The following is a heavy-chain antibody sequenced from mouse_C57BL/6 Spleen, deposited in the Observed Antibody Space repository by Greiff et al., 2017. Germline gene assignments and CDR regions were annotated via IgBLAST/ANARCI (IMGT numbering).Heavy chain of an antibody. CDR3: ARDYDEGPDY. Sequence: EVQLQQSGPELVKPGASVKISCKASGYSFTGYYMNWVKQSPDKSLEWIGEINPSTGGTTYNQKFKAKATLTVDKSSSPAHMQLKSLTSEDSAVYYCARDYDEGPDYWGQGTTLTVSS. D-gene: IGHD2-4*01. CDR1: GYSFTGYY. V-gene: IGHV1-42*01. CDR2: INPSTGGT. J-gene: IGHJ2*01.